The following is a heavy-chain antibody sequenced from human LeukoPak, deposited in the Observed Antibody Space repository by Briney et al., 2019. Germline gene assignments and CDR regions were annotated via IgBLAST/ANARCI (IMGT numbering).Heavy chain of an antibody. V-gene: IGHV4-4*07. D-gene: IGHD1-26*01. Sequence: SENLSLTCTVSGGSISGYYWSWIRQSAGKGLEWIGRVHTSESTSYNPSLKSRVTASVDTSKNQFSLKLSSVTAADTAVYYCARGKALSGTYYYYFDYWGQGTLVTVSS. CDR3: ARGKALSGTYYYYFDY. CDR1: GGSISGYY. J-gene: IGHJ4*02. CDR2: VHTSEST.